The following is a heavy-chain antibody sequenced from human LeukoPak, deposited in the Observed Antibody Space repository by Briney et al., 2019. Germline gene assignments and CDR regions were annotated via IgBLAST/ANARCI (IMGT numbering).Heavy chain of an antibody. V-gene: IGHV4-39*07. CDR3: ARAGGSGSYDYFDY. J-gene: IGHJ4*02. Sequence: SETLSLTCTVSGGSISSSYYYWGWIRQPPGKGLEWIGSIYYSGSTNYNPSLKSRVTISVDTSKNQFSLKLSSVTAADTAVYYCARAGGSGSYDYFDYWGQGTLVTVSS. CDR1: GGSISSSYYY. D-gene: IGHD3-10*01. CDR2: IYYSGST.